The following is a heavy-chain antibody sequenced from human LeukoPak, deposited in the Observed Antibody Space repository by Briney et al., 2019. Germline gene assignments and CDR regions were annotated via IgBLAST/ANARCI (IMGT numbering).Heavy chain of an antibody. J-gene: IGHJ3*02. V-gene: IGHV4-39*07. Sequence: PSETLSLTCTVSGGSISGSSYYWGWIRQSPGKGLEWIGSIYYSGSTYYNPSLRSRVTISMDTSKNQFSLRLNSVTAADTALYYCARRIVVVPAAIRNGDAFDIWGQGTMVTVSS. CDR1: GGSISGSSYY. CDR2: IYYSGST. CDR3: ARRIVVVPAAIRNGDAFDI. D-gene: IGHD2-2*01.